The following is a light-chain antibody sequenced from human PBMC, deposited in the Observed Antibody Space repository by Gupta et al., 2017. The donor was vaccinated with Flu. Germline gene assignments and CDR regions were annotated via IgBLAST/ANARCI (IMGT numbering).Light chain of an antibody. J-gene: IGKJ2*01. V-gene: IGKV3-15*01. CDR2: DAS. CDR3: KQDLQSPFT. Sequence: PATLSVSPGDSATLSCRASQSVTSKLACYQQKTGQPHRIFLSDASTSASWFQTMLSGSGSGTDFTLKVSRRESEDVGIYYCKQDLQSPFTFGQGTKLEIK. CDR1: QSVTSK.